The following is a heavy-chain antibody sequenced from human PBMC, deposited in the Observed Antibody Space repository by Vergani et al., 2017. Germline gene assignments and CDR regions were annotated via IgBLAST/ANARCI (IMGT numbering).Heavy chain of an antibody. J-gene: IGHJ4*02. D-gene: IGHD6-19*01. V-gene: IGHV3-15*01. CDR3: TPELLSPGYSSGWPPSFDY. Sequence: EVQLVESGGGLVKPGGSLRLSCAASGFTFSNAWMSWVRQAPGKGLEWVGRIKRKTDGGTTDYAGPVKGRFTISRDDSKTTLYLQMNSLKTADTAVYYCTPELLSPGYSSGWPPSFDYWGQGTLVTVSS. CDR1: GFTFSNAW. CDR2: IKRKTDGGTT.